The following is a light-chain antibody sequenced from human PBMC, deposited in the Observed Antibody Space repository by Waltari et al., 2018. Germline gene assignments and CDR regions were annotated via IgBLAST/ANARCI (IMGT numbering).Light chain of an antibody. V-gene: IGKV1-8*01. Sequence: AIRMTQSPSSLSASTGDRVTITCRASQGISSYLAWYQQKPGKAPKLLIDAASTLQSGVPSRFSGSGSGTDFTLTISCLQSEDFATYYCQQYNNWPPLTFGGGTKVEIK. CDR2: AAS. CDR3: QQYNNWPPLT. CDR1: QGISSY. J-gene: IGKJ4*01.